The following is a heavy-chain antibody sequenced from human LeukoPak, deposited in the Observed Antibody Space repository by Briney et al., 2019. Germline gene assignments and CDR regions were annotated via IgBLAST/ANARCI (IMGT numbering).Heavy chain of an antibody. Sequence: GGSLRLSCAASGFTFSSYAMHWVRQAPGKGLEWVAVISYDGSNKYYADSVKGRFTISRDNSKNTLYLQMNSLRAGDTAVYYCAKGGCSSTSCYTGDDYWGQGTLVTVSS. CDR3: AKGGCSSTSCYTGDDY. V-gene: IGHV3-30-3*01. CDR1: GFTFSSYA. CDR2: ISYDGSNK. D-gene: IGHD2-2*02. J-gene: IGHJ4*02.